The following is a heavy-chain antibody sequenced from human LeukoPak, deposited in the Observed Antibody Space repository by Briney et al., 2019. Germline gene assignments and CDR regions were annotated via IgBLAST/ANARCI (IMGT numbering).Heavy chain of an antibody. CDR1: GYTFTGYY. CDR2: INPSGGST. V-gene: IGHV1-46*01. D-gene: IGHD3-22*01. CDR3: ARRFDSSGYGY. Sequence: ASVKVSCKASGYTFTGYYMHWVRQAPGQGLEWMGWINPSGGSTSYAQKFQGRVTMTRDMSTSTVYMELSSLRSEDTAVYYCARRFDSSGYGYWGQGTLVTVSS. J-gene: IGHJ4*02.